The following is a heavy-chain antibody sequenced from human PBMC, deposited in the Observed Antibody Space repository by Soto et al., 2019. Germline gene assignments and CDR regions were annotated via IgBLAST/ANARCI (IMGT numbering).Heavy chain of an antibody. CDR1: GFTVSTYG. V-gene: IGHV3-30*03. Sequence: QVQLVESGGGVVQPGRSLRLSCAVSGFTVSTYGMHWVRQAPGKGLEWVAVISRDGGTKYYADSVKGRFTISRDNSRNTLFLERNSLRGDDMAVYYCTGAVASGYWGQGTLVTVSS. J-gene: IGHJ4*02. CDR2: ISRDGGTK. CDR3: TGAVASGY. D-gene: IGHD2-8*02.